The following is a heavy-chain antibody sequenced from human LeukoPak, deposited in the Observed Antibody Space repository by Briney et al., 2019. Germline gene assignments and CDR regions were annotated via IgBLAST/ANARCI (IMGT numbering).Heavy chain of an antibody. CDR3: ARDGRGYCSGGSCYANNWFDP. CDR1: GYSISSAYC. V-gene: IGHV4-38-2*02. J-gene: IGHJ5*02. Sequence: SETLSLTCVVSGYSISSAYCWGWIRQPPGKGLEWIGTICQGGDTFYNPSLKSRVTISVDTSKNKFSLIVTSVTAADTAVYFCARDGRGYCSGGSCYANNWFDPWGQGTLVTVSS. CDR2: ICQGGDT. D-gene: IGHD2-15*01.